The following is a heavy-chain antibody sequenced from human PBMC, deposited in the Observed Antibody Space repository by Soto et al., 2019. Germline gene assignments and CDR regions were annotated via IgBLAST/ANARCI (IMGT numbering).Heavy chain of an antibody. CDR3: APPLPRGIYYYYGMDV. D-gene: IGHD6-13*01. Sequence: GGSLRLSCAASGFTFSSYAMSWVRQAPGKGLEWVSAISGSGGSTYYADSVKGRFTISRDNSKNTLYLQMNSLRAEDTAVYYCAPPLPRGIYYYYGMDVWGQGTTVTVSS. J-gene: IGHJ6*02. CDR2: ISGSGGST. V-gene: IGHV3-23*01. CDR1: GFTFSSYA.